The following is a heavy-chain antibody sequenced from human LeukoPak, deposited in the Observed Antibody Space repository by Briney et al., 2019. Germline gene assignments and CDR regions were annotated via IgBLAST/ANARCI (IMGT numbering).Heavy chain of an antibody. CDR2: INPNSGGT. Sequence: ASVKVSCKASGYTFTGYYMHWVRQAPGQGLEWMGWINPNSGGTNYAQKFQGRVTMTRDTSISTAHMELSRLRSDDTAVYYCARGRLGITMIDYWGQGTLVTVSS. CDR1: GYTFTGYY. J-gene: IGHJ4*02. CDR3: ARGRLGITMIDY. V-gene: IGHV1-2*02. D-gene: IGHD3-22*01.